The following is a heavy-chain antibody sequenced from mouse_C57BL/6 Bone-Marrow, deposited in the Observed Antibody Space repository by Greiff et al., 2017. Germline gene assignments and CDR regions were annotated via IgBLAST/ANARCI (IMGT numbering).Heavy chain of an antibody. CDR1: GFNIKDDY. J-gene: IGHJ2*01. V-gene: IGHV14-4*01. CDR3: TIYYGNPFDY. D-gene: IGHD2-1*01. Sequence: EVQLQQSGAELVRPGASVKLSCTASGFNIKDDYMHWVKQRPEQGLEWIGWIDPENGDTEYASKFQGKATITADPSSNTAYLQLSSLTSEDTAVYYCTIYYGNPFDYWGQGTTLTVSS. CDR2: IDPENGDT.